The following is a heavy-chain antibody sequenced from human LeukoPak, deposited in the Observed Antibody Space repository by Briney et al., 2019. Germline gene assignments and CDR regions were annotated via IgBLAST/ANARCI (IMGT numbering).Heavy chain of an antibody. CDR2: INQSGVT. Sequence: PSETLSLNCAVYGGSFSGYYWTWTRQPPEKGLEWIGEINQSGVTNYNPSLKSRVTISVDTSKNQFSLKLTSVTAADTAVYYCARGPAATSRGLSYWGQGTLVTVSS. CDR3: ARGPAATSRGLSY. V-gene: IGHV4-34*01. J-gene: IGHJ4*02. D-gene: IGHD6-25*01. CDR1: GGSFSGYY.